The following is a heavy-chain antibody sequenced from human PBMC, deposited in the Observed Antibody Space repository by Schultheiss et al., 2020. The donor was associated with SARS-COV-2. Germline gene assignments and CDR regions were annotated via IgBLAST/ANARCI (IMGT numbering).Heavy chain of an antibody. CDR1: GFTFSSYA. Sequence: GGSLRLSCAASGFTFSSYAMSWVRQAPGKGLEWVAVISYDGSNKYYADSVKGRFTISRDNAKNSLYLQMNSLRAEDTAVYYCVNRGDSSSFAFDIWGQGTMVTVSS. D-gene: IGHD6-6*01. J-gene: IGHJ3*02. CDR3: VNRGDSSSFAFDI. CDR2: ISYDGSNK. V-gene: IGHV3-30*07.